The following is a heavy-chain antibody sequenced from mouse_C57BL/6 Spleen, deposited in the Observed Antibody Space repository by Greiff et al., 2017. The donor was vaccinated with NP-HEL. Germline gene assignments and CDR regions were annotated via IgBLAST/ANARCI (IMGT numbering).Heavy chain of an antibody. CDR3: ARSELLRGSFDY. Sequence: VQLMESGPELVKPGASVKISCKASGYSFTDYNLNWVKQSNGKSLEWIGVINPNYGTTSYTQKFKGRATLTVDQSSSTAYMQLNSLTSEDSAVYYCARSELLRGSFDYWGQGTTLTVSS. V-gene: IGHV1-39*01. J-gene: IGHJ2*01. CDR2: INPNYGTT. CDR1: GYSFTDYN. D-gene: IGHD1-1*01.